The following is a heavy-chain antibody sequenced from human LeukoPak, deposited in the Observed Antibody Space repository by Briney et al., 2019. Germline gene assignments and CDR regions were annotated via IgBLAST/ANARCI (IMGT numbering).Heavy chain of an antibody. Sequence: GGTLRLSRAASGFTFSSYAVSWVRQAPGTGLEGVSDIIGRGGSTYYADSVKGRFPISRDNSKDTLHLQMNGLRGEDTAVYYRAKADYYDSSGYPDAFDIWGQGTMVTVSS. V-gene: IGHV3-23*01. CDR2: IIGRGGST. J-gene: IGHJ3*02. D-gene: IGHD3-22*01. CDR1: GFTFSSYA. CDR3: AKADYYDSSGYPDAFDI.